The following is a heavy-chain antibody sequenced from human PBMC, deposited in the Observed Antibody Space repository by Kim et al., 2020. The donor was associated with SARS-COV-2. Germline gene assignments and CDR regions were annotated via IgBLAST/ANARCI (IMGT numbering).Heavy chain of an antibody. CDR1: GYTFTSYG. V-gene: IGHV1-18*01. D-gene: IGHD2-15*01. J-gene: IGHJ6*02. Sequence: ASVKVSCKASGYTFTSYGISWVRQAPGQGLEWMGWISAYNGNTNYAQKLQGRVTMTTDTSTSTAYMELRSLRSDDKAVYYCARDRAWDCSGGSCYSTYYYYGMDVWDQGTTVTVSS. CDR2: ISAYNGNT. CDR3: ARDRAWDCSGGSCYSTYYYYGMDV.